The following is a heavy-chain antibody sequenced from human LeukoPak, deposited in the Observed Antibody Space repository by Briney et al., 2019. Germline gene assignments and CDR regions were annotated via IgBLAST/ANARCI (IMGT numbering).Heavy chain of an antibody. CDR3: TSGGYCSSTSCYGEN. Sequence: SGGSLRLSCAASGFTYSNAWMSWVRQAPGKGLEWVGRIKSKTDGGTTDYAAPVKGRFTISRDDSKNTLYLQMNSLKTEDTAVYYCTSGGYCSSTSCYGENWGQGTLVTVSS. V-gene: IGHV3-15*01. CDR2: IKSKTDGGTT. CDR1: GFTYSNAW. D-gene: IGHD2-2*01. J-gene: IGHJ4*02.